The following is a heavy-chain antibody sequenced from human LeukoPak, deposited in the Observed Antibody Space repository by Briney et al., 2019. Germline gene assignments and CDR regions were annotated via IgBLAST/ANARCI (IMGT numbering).Heavy chain of an antibody. CDR2: INPSGGTT. CDR1: GYILSSYY. CDR3: ARFAVHRRLAVAGQFGLDY. D-gene: IGHD6-19*01. J-gene: IGHJ4*02. Sequence: ASVKVSCKASGYILSSYYIHWVRQAPGQGLEWMGIINPSGGTTSYAQKFQGRVTMTRDTSTSTVYMDLSSLRSDDTAVYYCARFAVHRRLAVAGQFGLDYWGQGTLVTVSS. V-gene: IGHV1-46*01.